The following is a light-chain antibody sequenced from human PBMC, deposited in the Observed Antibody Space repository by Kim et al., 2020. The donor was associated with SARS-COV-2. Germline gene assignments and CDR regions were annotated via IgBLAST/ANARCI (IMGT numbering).Light chain of an antibody. CDR2: NND. J-gene: IGLJ2*01. Sequence: QSVLTQPPSASGTPGQRVTISCSGSSSNIGIKTVSWYQQLPGTAPKLLIYNNDQRLSGVPDRFSGSKSGTSASLAISGIQSEDEADYYCAAWDDSLNGVVFGGGTQLTVL. CDR1: SSNIGIKT. V-gene: IGLV1-44*01. CDR3: AAWDDSLNGVV.